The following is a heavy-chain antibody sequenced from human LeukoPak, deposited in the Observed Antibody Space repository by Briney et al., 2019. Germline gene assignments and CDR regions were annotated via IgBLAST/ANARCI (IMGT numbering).Heavy chain of an antibody. D-gene: IGHD3-3*01. CDR1: GGSISSYY. CDR2: IYTSGST. V-gene: IGHV4-4*07. J-gene: IGHJ2*01. CDR3: ARDRYYDFWSGYLNWYFDL. Sequence: SETLSLTCTVSGGSISSYYWSWIRQPAGKGLEWIWRIYTSGSTNYNPALKSRVTMSVDTSKNQFSLKLSSVTAADTAVYYCARDRYYDFWSGYLNWYFDLWGRGTLVTVSS.